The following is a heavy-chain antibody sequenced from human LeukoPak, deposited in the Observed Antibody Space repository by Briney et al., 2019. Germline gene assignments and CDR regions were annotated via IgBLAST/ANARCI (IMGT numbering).Heavy chain of an antibody. CDR3: ARGVNRVPASASAY. D-gene: IGHD1-14*01. V-gene: IGHV1-8*02. J-gene: IGHJ4*02. Sequence: ASVKVSCKASGYTFTGYYMHWVRQAPGQGLEWMGWINPNSGNTGYAQKFQGRVTMTRNTSISTAYMELSSLRSEDTAVYYCARGVNRVPASASAYWGQGTLVTVSS. CDR2: INPNSGNT. CDR1: GYTFTGYY.